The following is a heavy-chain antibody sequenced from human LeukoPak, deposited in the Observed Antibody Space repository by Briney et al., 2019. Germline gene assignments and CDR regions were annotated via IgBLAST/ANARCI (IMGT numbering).Heavy chain of an antibody. CDR1: GGSISSSY. CDR2: IYSSEST. CDR3: ARDSEYYGSGSAFDP. D-gene: IGHD3-10*01. Sequence: PSETLSLTCTVSGGSISSSYWSWIRQPPGKGLEWIGHIYSSESTNYNPSLKSRVTMSVDTSKNQFSLKLSSVSAADTAVYYCARDSEYYGSGSAFDPWGQGTLVTVSS. V-gene: IGHV4-4*08. J-gene: IGHJ5*02.